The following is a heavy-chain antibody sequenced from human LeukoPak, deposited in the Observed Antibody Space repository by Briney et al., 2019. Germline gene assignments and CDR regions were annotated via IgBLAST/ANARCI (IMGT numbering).Heavy chain of an antibody. Sequence: GASVKVSCKASGYTFTGYCMHWVRQAPGQGLEWMGRINPNSGGTNYAQKFQGRVTMTRDTSISTAYMELSRLRSDDTAVYYCARGVPYSGSFQMDVWGKGTTVTVSS. J-gene: IGHJ6*04. CDR1: GYTFTGYC. CDR3: ARGVPYSGSFQMDV. CDR2: INPNSGGT. V-gene: IGHV1-2*06. D-gene: IGHD1-26*01.